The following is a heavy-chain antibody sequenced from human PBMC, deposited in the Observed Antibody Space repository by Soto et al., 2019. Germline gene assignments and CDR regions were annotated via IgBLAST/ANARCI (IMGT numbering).Heavy chain of an antibody. J-gene: IGHJ6*02. CDR1: GFTFVNYW. Sequence: EVQLVESGGGLVQPGASLRLSCAASGFTFVNYWMHWVRQVPGKGLVWVSRTNWDGSITTYADSLKGRVTISRDNVKNTVYLQLSSLRAEDAAVYFCVREDVEYGMDVWGRGTTVTVSS. CDR2: TNWDGSIT. V-gene: IGHV3-74*03. CDR3: VREDVEYGMDV.